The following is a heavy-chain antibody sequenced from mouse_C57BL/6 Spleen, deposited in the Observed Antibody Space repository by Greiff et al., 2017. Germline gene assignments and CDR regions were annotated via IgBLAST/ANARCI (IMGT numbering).Heavy chain of an antibody. CDR3: ARDDYSRFAY. CDR1: GYAFTNYL. J-gene: IGHJ3*01. V-gene: IGHV1-54*01. Sequence: VKLMESGAELVRPGTSVKVSCKASGYAFTNYLIEWVKQRPGQGLEWIGVINPGSGGTNYNEKFKGKATLTADKSSSTAYMQLSSLTSEDSAVYFCARDDYSRFAYWGQGTLVTVSA. CDR2: INPGSGGT. D-gene: IGHD2-4*01.